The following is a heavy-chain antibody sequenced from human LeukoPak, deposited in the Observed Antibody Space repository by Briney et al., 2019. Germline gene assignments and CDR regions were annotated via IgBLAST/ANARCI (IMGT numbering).Heavy chain of an antibody. D-gene: IGHD3-10*02. CDR1: GFTFSSYA. CDR3: AELGITMIGGV. J-gene: IGHJ6*04. V-gene: IGHV3-23*01. CDR2: VSGSGGST. Sequence: GGSLRLSCAASGFTFSSYAMSWVRQAPGKGLKWVSSVSGSGGSTYYADSVKGRFTISRDNSKNTLYLQMNSLRAEDTAVYYCAELGITMIGGVWGKGTTVTISS.